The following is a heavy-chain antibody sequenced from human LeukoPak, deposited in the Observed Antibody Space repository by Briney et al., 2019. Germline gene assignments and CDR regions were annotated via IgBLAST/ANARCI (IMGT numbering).Heavy chain of an antibody. Sequence: GGSLRLSCAASGFTFSSYGMHWVRQAPGKGLEWVAVISYDGSNKYYADSVKGRFTISRDNAKNSLYLQMNSLIIEDTAFYYCAKSLGGWFGGLDYWGQGTLVTVSS. CDR2: ISYDGSNK. D-gene: IGHD3-10*01. CDR3: AKSLGGWFGGLDY. CDR1: GFTFSSYG. J-gene: IGHJ4*02. V-gene: IGHV3-30*18.